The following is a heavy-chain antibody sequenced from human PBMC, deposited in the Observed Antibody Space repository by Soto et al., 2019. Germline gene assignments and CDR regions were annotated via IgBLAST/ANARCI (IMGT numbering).Heavy chain of an antibody. J-gene: IGHJ6*02. Sequence: GRSLRLSCAASGFTFSDYNMNLVRQAPGKGLEWLSHISSGSGTMYYADSVKGRFTISRDNAKSSLYLQMNSLRDEDTAVYYCARPEKTTAYYYYAMDVWGQGTTVTVSS. D-gene: IGHD4-4*01. CDR1: GFTFSDYN. CDR2: ISSGSGTM. V-gene: IGHV3-48*02. CDR3: ARPEKTTAYYYYAMDV.